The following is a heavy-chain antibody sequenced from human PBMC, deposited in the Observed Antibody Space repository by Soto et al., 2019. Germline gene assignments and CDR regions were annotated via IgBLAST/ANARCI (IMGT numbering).Heavy chain of an antibody. J-gene: IGHJ6*02. Sequence: SVKVSCKASGYTFTGYYVHWVREAPGQGLEWMGWINPETGGTSYAQKFQGRVTLSRDTSINTAYLEVSRLRFDDAAVYFCARERYQVISDGMDVWGQGTTVTVSS. CDR3: ARERYQVISDGMDV. D-gene: IGHD2-2*01. V-gene: IGHV1-2*02. CDR1: GYTFTGYY. CDR2: INPETGGT.